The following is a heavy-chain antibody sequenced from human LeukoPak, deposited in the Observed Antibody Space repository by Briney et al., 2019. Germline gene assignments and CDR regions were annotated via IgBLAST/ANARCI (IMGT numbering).Heavy chain of an antibody. CDR2: ISGSGGST. CDR1: GITFSSYG. V-gene: IGHV3-23*01. D-gene: IGHD3-22*01. CDR3: ASYPLYYYDSSGSFDY. J-gene: IGHJ4*02. Sequence: SGGTLRLSCAASGITFSSYGMSWVRQAPGKGLEWVSAISGSGGSTYYADSVKGRFTISRDNSKNTLYLQMNSLRAEDTAVYYCASYPLYYYDSSGSFDYWGQGTLVTVSS.